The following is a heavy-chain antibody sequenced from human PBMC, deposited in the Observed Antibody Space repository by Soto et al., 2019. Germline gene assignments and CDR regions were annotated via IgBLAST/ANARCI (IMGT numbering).Heavy chain of an antibody. CDR2: IYYSGST. CDR1: GGSVSSGSYY. CDR3: ARVTGTTSHYYYGMDV. V-gene: IGHV4-61*01. D-gene: IGHD1-20*01. J-gene: IGHJ6*02. Sequence: QVQLQESGPGLVKPSETLSLTCTVSGGSVSSGSYYWSWIRQPPGKGLEWIGYIYYSGSTNYNPPLKSRVTISVDTSKNQFSLKLSSVTAADTAVYYCARVTGTTSHYYYGMDVWGQGTTVTVSS.